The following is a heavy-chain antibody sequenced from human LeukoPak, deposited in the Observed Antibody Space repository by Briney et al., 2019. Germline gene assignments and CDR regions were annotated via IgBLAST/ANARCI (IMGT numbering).Heavy chain of an antibody. CDR1: GFTFSTYG. CDR3: AKDLGVVHVDVGAFDI. Sequence: PGGSLRLSCAASGFTFSTYGMSWVRQAPGKGLEWVSAIRGSGRSTYYADSVKGRFIISRDNSKSTLYLQMNSLRAEDTAVYYCAKDLGVVHVDVGAFDIWGQGTMVTVSS. V-gene: IGHV3-23*01. J-gene: IGHJ3*02. D-gene: IGHD2-15*01. CDR2: IRGSGRST.